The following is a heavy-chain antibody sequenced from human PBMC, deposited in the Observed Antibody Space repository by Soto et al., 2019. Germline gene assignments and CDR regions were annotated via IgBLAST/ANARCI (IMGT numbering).Heavy chain of an antibody. D-gene: IGHD5-12*01. CDR1: GVSVRSVSYY. V-gene: IGHV4-61*01. J-gene: IGHJ4*02. Sequence: SDTLSLTCSVSGVSVRSVSYYWTWIRQPPGKGLELIGDINYSGSANYNPSLKSRVTISLDTSKNHVSLTMRSVRPADTAVYYCARDGNTAYDYPXWGQGTLVTVSX. CDR3: ARDGNTAYDYPX. CDR2: INYSGSA.